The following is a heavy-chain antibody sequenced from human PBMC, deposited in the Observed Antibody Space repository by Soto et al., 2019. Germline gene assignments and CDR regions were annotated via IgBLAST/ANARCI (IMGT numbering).Heavy chain of an antibody. J-gene: IGHJ6*02. CDR1: GGSFSDDY. Sequence: PSETLSLTCDIYGGSFSDDYWSWIRQPPGKGLEWIGKVSHSGGTSYNPSLRSRVTVSADTSKNQFSLRLTSVTAADTAVYYCARERVVLVRAPVRVWDEYQYYGLDVWGQGTTVTVSS. V-gene: IGHV4-34*01. CDR2: VSHSGGT. CDR3: ARERVVLVRAPVRVWDEYQYYGLDV. D-gene: IGHD3-16*01.